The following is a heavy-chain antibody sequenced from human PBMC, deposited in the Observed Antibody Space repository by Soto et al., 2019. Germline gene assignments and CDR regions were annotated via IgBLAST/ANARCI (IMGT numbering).Heavy chain of an antibody. J-gene: IGHJ6*02. V-gene: IGHV4-34*01. D-gene: IGHD3-3*01. CDR1: GGSFSGYY. CDR3: ARGEFEAGFWSGYYSRLDV. Sequence: SETLSLTCAVYGGSFSGYYWGWIRQPPGKGLEWIGEINHSGSTNYNPSLKSRVTISVDTSKNQFSLKLSSVTAADTAVYYCARGEFEAGFWSGYYSRLDVWGQGTTVTVSS. CDR2: INHSGST.